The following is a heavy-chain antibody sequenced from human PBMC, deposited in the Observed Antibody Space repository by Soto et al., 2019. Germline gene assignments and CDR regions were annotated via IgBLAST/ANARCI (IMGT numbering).Heavy chain of an antibody. Sequence: ASVKVSCKASGYTFTVYYMHCVRQSPLQWLDWMGWVNPNSGGTNYAQKFQGRVTMTRDTPISTAYMELSRLRSDDTAVYYCARGAARSPDLNYYYGMDVWGQGTTVTVSS. CDR3: ARGAARSPDLNYYYGMDV. J-gene: IGHJ6*02. CDR2: VNPNSGGT. V-gene: IGHV1-2*02. CDR1: GYTFTVYY. D-gene: IGHD6-6*01.